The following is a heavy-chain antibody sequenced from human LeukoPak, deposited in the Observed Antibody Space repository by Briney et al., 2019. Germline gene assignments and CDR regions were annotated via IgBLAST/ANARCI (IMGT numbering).Heavy chain of an antibody. Sequence: GGSLRLSCAASGFTFSSYAMSWVRQAPGKGLEWVSAISGSGGSTYYADSVKGRFTISRNNSKNTLYLQMNSLRAEDTAVYYCAKDPSFMVMYYFDYWGQGTLVTVSS. CDR3: AKDPSFMVMYYFDY. J-gene: IGHJ4*02. CDR2: ISGSGGST. V-gene: IGHV3-23*01. D-gene: IGHD2/OR15-2a*01. CDR1: GFTFSSYA.